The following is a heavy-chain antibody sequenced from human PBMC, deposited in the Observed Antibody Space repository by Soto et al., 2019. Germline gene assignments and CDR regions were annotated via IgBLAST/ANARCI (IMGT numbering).Heavy chain of an antibody. D-gene: IGHD2-8*01. CDR1: GFTFSSYG. V-gene: IGHV3-30*18. J-gene: IGHJ4*02. CDR3: AKGFISGGYCANGICYHFDY. CDR2: MSYDGNNK. Sequence: QVQLVESGGGVVQPGGSLTLSCAASGFTFSSYGMHWVRQAPGKGLEWVAVMSYDGNNKYYADSVKGRFTVSRDNSRNTQFLQMNSLRVEDTDVYYCAKGFISGGYCANGICYHFDYWGQGTPVTVSS.